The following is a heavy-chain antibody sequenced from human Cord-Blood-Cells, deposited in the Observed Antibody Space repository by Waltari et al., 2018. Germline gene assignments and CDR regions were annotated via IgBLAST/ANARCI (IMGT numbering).Heavy chain of an antibody. CDR3: AVRDSSGYYYFDY. Sequence: QVQLQESGPGLVKPSGTLSLPCAAFGGPFSRSNWWVGVRQPPGQGLEWMGEIYHSGSTNYNPSLKRRVTISVDKSKNQFSLKLISVTAADTAVYYCAVRDSSGYYYFDYWGQGTLVTVSS. CDR2: IYHSGST. D-gene: IGHD3-22*01. J-gene: IGHJ4*02. V-gene: IGHV4-4*02. CDR1: GGPFSRSNW.